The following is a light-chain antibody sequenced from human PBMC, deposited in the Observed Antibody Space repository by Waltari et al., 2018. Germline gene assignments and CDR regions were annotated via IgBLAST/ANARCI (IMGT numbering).Light chain of an antibody. CDR3: QQGYSGPLT. CDR2: GAY. V-gene: IGKV1-39*01. J-gene: IGKJ1*01. CDR1: RSIANY. Sequence: DIQMTQSPSSLAASVGDSVAITCRASRSIANYLSWYQQKPGKAPRLLIYGAYNLQTGVPSRFRGSGSGADFTLTISSLQPEDFATYYCQQGYSGPLTFGQWTKVEIK.